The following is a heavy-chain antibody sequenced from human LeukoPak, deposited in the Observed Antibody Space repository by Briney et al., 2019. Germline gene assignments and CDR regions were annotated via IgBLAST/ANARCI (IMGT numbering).Heavy chain of an antibody. CDR1: GGSFSGYY. CDR2: INHSGST. V-gene: IGHV4-34*01. CDR3: ARHSYGTFIGY. D-gene: IGHD5-18*01. J-gene: IGHJ4*02. Sequence: PSETLSLTCAVYGGSFSGYYWSWIRQPPGKGLEWIGEINHSGSTNYNPSLKSRVTISVDTSKNQFSLKLSSVTAADTAVYYCARHSYGTFIGYWGQGTLVTVSS.